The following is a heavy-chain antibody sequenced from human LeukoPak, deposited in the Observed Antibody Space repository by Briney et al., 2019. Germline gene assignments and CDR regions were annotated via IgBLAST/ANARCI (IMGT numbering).Heavy chain of an antibody. CDR1: GGSISSIRYY. CDR2: IYDTGST. J-gene: IGHJ5*02. D-gene: IGHD3-9*01. Sequence: SETLSLTCSVSGGSISSIRYYWGWLRQPPGKGPDWIGSIYDTGSTYYKAALKSRVTISLDTSKNQFSLRLSSVTAADTAVYYCARQNHDIGTNWFDPWGQGTLVTVSS. CDR3: ARQNHDIGTNWFDP. V-gene: IGHV4-39*07.